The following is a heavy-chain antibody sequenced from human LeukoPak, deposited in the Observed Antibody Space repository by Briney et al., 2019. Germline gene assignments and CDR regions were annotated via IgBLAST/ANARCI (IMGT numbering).Heavy chain of an antibody. CDR3: ARSVNWRSPHYWYFDL. V-gene: IGHV1-69*05. Sequence: SSVKVSCKASGGTLSNHAVSWVRQAPRQGLEWMGRIIPVSGTTNYAQKFQGRVTITTDESTSTVYMDLSSLRSEDTAVYFCARSVNWRSPHYWYFDLWGRGTLVAVSS. D-gene: IGHD1-20*01. CDR1: GGTLSNHA. CDR2: IIPVSGTT. J-gene: IGHJ2*01.